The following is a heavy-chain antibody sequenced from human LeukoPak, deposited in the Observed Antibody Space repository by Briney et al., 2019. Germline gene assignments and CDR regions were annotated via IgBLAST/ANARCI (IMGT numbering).Heavy chain of an antibody. D-gene: IGHD6-19*01. J-gene: IGHJ4*02. CDR2: IKQDGSEK. CDR1: GFTFSSYW. CDR3: ARTVAYTKYSSGWYTPTHLRYYFDY. V-gene: IGHV3-7*01. Sequence: GGSLRLSCAASGFTFSSYWMSWVRQAPGKGLEWVANIKQDGSEKYYVDSVKGRFTISRDNAKNSLYLQMNSLRAEDTAVYYCARTVAYTKYSSGWYTPTHLRYYFDYWGQGTLVTVSS.